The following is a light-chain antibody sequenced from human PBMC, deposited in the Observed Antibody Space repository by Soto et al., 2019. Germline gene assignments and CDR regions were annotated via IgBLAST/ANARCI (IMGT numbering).Light chain of an antibody. Sequence: DIQMTQSPSSLSESVGDRVTITCRASHNISNSLNWYQQKPGKAPKFLIYASSSLQSGVPSRFSGSASGTDFTLTISSLQPEDFATYYCQQSYSTPQTFGQGTKVDIK. V-gene: IGKV1-39*01. J-gene: IGKJ1*01. CDR2: ASS. CDR1: HNISNS. CDR3: QQSYSTPQT.